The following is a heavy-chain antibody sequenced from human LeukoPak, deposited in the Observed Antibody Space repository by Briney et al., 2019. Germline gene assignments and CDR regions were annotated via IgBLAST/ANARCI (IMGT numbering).Heavy chain of an antibody. V-gene: IGHV1-46*01. D-gene: IGHD1-14*01. CDR3: AREGPETYNFDF. Sequence: GASVKVSCKTSGYSFTNYYMHWVRQAPGQGPEWMGITRPSSGRTSSPQKFQGRVTMTWDMSTSTFYMELSSLTSDDTAVYYCAREGPETYNFDFWGQGTLVTVS. CDR1: GYSFTNYY. J-gene: IGHJ4*02. CDR2: TRPSSGRT.